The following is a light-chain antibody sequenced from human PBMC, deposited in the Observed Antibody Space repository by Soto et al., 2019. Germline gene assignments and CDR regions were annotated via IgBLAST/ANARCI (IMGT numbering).Light chain of an antibody. Sequence: QSALTQPASVSGSPGQSITISCTGTSSDVGTYTLVSWYQQHPGKAPKLVIYEVNKRPAGVSKRFSGSKSGDTASLTISGLQAEDEADYYCSSYAGPITFYVFGTGTQVTVL. J-gene: IGLJ1*01. CDR2: EVN. CDR3: SSYAGPITFYV. CDR1: SSDVGTYTL. V-gene: IGLV2-23*02.